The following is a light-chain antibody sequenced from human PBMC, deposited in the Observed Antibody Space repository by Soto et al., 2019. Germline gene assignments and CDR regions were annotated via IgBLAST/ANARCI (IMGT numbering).Light chain of an antibody. CDR2: GAS. V-gene: IGKV3-20*01. CDR1: QSVSSSY. J-gene: IGKJ5*01. CDR3: QQYGSQIN. Sequence: EIVLTQSPGTLSLSPGERATLSCRASQSVSSSYLAWYQQKPGQAPRLLIYGASSRATGIPDRFSGSGSGTDFTLTISRLEPEDFAVYYCQQYGSQINFGQGTRLEIK.